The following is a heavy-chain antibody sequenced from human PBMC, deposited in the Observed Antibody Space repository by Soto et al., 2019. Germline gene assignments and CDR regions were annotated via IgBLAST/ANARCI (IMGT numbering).Heavy chain of an antibody. CDR1: GGSISSSSYY. CDR2: IYYSGGT. Sequence: QLQLQESGPGLVKPSETLSLTCTVSGGSISSSSYYWGWIRQPPGKGLEWIGSIYYSGGTYYNPSLKSRITISVDTPKNQFSLKLSSVTAADTAVYYCARHIARRLWFGELRDVDWFDPWGQGTLVTVSS. CDR3: ARHIARRLWFGELRDVDWFDP. V-gene: IGHV4-39*01. J-gene: IGHJ5*02. D-gene: IGHD3-10*01.